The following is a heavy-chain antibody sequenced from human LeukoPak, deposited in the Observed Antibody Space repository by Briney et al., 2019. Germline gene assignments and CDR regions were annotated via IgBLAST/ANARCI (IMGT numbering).Heavy chain of an antibody. Sequence: SVKVSCKASGFTFTSSAVQWVRQARGQRLEWIGWIVVGSGNTNYAQKFQERVTITRDMSTSTAYMELSSLRSEDTAVYYCAAVSCSSTSCSHYYYYYYMDVWGKGTTVTVSS. CDR2: IVVGSGNT. CDR3: AAVSCSSTSCSHYYYYYYMDV. V-gene: IGHV1-58*01. CDR1: GFTFTSSA. D-gene: IGHD2-2*01. J-gene: IGHJ6*03.